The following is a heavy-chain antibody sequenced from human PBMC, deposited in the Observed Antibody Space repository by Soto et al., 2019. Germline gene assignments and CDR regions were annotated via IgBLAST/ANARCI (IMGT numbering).Heavy chain of an antibody. CDR1: GGTFSSYT. CDR2: IIPILGIA. V-gene: IGHV1-69*02. Sequence: QVQLVQSGAEVKKPGSSVKVSCKASGGTFSSYTISWVRQAPGQGLEWMGRIIPILGIANYAQKFQGRVTITADKSTSTAYMELSSLRSEDTAVYYCARVPSYYDFWGGRQKNAFDIWGQGTMVTVSS. D-gene: IGHD3-3*01. J-gene: IGHJ3*02. CDR3: ARVPSYYDFWGGRQKNAFDI.